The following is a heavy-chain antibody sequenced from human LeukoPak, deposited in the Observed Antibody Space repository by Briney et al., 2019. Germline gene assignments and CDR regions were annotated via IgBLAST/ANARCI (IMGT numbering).Heavy chain of an antibody. CDR1: GYTFSSYG. J-gene: IGHJ5*02. D-gene: IGHD3-10*01. V-gene: IGHV1-18*01. CDR3: ARVLTMVRGAFNWFDP. CDR2: VSPYNCKT. Sequence: GGSVKVSCKASGYTFSSYGVSWVRQAPGQGLEWMGWVSPYNCKTKFSKKLQGRVTMNTDTSTSTAYMELRSLRSDDTAVYYCARVLTMVRGAFNWFDPWGQGTLVTVSS.